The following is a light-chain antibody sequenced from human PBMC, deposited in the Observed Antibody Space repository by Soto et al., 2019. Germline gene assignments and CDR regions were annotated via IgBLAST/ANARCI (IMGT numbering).Light chain of an antibody. CDR3: SSYTSSSTPV. J-gene: IGLJ7*01. Sequence: QSVLTQPASVSGSPGQSITISCTGTSSDVGGYNYVSWYQQHPGKAPKLMIYDVSNRPSGVSNRVSGSKSGNTASLTISGLQAEDEADYYCSSYTSSSTPVFGGGTQLTVL. V-gene: IGLV2-14*01. CDR2: DVS. CDR1: SSDVGGYNY.